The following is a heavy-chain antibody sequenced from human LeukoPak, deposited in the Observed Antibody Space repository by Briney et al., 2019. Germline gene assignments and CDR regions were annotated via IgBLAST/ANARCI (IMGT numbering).Heavy chain of an antibody. CDR1: GFTFSSYA. CDR2: ISSNGGST. CDR3: VRGTMIVVVITLDAFDI. D-gene: IGHD3-22*01. Sequence: GGSLRLSCSASGFTFSSYAMHWVRQAPGKGLEYVSAISSNGGSTYYADPVKGRFTISRDNSKNTLYLQMSSLRAEDTAVYYCVRGTMIVVVITLDAFDIWGQGTMVTVSS. J-gene: IGHJ3*02. V-gene: IGHV3-64D*09.